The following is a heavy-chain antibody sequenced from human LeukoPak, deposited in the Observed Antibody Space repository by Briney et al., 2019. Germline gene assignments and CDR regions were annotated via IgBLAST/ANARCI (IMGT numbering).Heavy chain of an antibody. D-gene: IGHD1-26*01. CDR2: IGSNGGGGIT. CDR1: GFTFSNYA. V-gene: IGHV3-64*01. CDR3: ARARELPGPGRDDTFDV. Sequence: PGGSLRLSCAASGFTFSNYAMHWVRQAPGKGLEYVSAIGSNGGGGITYYAKSVKGRFTVSRDNSKNTLFLQMGSLGAEDMAVYYCARARELPGPGRDDTFDVWGQGTMVTVSS. J-gene: IGHJ3*01.